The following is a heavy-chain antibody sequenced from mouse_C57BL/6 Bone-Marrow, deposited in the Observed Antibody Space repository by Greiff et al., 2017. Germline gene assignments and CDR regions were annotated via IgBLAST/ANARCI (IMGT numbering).Heavy chain of an antibody. CDR2: ISSGGSYT. CDR1: GFTFSSYG. CDR3: ARPLYYGSSPYAMED. Sequence: EVHLVESGGDLVKPGGSLKLSCAASGFTFSSYGMSWVRQTPDKRLEWVATISSGGSYTYYPDSVKGRFTISRDNAKNTLYLQMSSLKSEDTAMYYCARPLYYGSSPYAMEDWGQGASVTVAS. J-gene: IGHJ4*01. D-gene: IGHD1-1*01. V-gene: IGHV5-6*01.